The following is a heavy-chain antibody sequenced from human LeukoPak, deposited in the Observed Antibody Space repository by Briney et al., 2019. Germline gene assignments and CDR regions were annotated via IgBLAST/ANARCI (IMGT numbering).Heavy chain of an antibody. CDR1: GFTFSSYA. Sequence: GGSLRLSCAASGFTFSSYAMSWVRQAPGKGLEWVSAISGGGDSTYYADSVRGRFTISRDNSKNTLYLQMNSLRAEDTAVYYCAKDKQQLAYFDYWGQGTLVTVSS. V-gene: IGHV3-23*01. D-gene: IGHD6-13*01. CDR3: AKDKQQLAYFDY. CDR2: ISGGGDST. J-gene: IGHJ4*02.